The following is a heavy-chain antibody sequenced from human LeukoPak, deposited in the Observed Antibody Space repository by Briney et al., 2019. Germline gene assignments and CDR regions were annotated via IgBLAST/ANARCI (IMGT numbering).Heavy chain of an antibody. CDR1: GGSFSGYY. D-gene: IGHD3-10*01. CDR3: ARIHRGGDPDY. Sequence: SETLSLTCAVYGGSFSGYYWSWIRQPPGKGLEWIGEINHSGSTNYNPSLKSRVTISVDTSKNQFSLKLSSVTAADTAVYYCARIHRGGDPDYWGQGTLVTVSS. V-gene: IGHV4-34*01. J-gene: IGHJ4*02. CDR2: INHSGST.